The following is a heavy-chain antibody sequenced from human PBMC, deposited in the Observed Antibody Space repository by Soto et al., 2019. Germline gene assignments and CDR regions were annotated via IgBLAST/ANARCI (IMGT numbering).Heavy chain of an antibody. J-gene: IGHJ6*03. CDR3: ARGAYYYYYMDV. CDR1: GFTFSSYS. Sequence: GGSLRLSCAASGFTFSSYSMNWVRQAPGKGLEWVSSISSSSSYIYYADSVKGRFTISRDNAENSLYLQMNSLRAEDTAVYYCARGAYYYYYMDVWGKGTTVTVSS. V-gene: IGHV3-21*01. CDR2: ISSSSSYI.